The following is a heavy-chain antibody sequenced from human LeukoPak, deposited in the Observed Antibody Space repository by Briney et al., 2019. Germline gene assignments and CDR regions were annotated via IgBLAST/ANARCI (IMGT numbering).Heavy chain of an antibody. CDR3: ARGASYGDLDY. CDR2: ISAYNGNT. Sequence: ASVKVSCKASGYTFTSYGISWVRQAPGQGLEWMGWISAYNGNTNYAQKLQGRVTMTTDTSASTAYMELSSLRSEDTAVYYCARGASYGDLDYWGQGTLVTVSS. CDR1: GYTFTSYG. J-gene: IGHJ4*02. V-gene: IGHV1-18*01. D-gene: IGHD4-17*01.